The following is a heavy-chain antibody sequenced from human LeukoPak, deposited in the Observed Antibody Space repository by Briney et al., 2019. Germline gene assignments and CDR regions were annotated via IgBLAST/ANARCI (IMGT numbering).Heavy chain of an antibody. Sequence: GGSLRLSCAASGFTFSSYGMHWVRQAPGKGLEWVAVISYDGKNEYYADSVKGRFTISRDNSKNTLFLQVNSLRGEDTAVYYCARDRTRSACEFDYWGQGTLVTVSS. CDR1: GFTFSSYG. D-gene: IGHD2-15*01. CDR2: ISYDGKNE. J-gene: IGHJ4*02. V-gene: IGHV3-30*03. CDR3: ARDRTRSACEFDY.